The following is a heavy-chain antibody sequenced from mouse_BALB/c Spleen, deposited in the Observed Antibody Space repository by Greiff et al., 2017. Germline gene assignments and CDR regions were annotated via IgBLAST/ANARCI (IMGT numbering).Heavy chain of an antibody. CDR2: ISDGGSYT. CDR1: GFTFSDYY. V-gene: IGHV5-4*02. D-gene: IGHD2-10*01. CDR3: ARRTYYGTFDY. Sequence: EVNLVESGGGLVKPGGSLKLSCAASGFTFSDYYMYWVRQTPEKRLEWVATISDGGSYTYYPDSVKGRFTISRDNAKNNLYLQMSSLKSEDTAMYYCARRTYYGTFDYWGQGTTLTVSS. J-gene: IGHJ2*01.